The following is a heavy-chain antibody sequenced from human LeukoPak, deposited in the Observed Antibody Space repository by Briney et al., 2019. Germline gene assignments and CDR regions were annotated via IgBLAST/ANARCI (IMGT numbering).Heavy chain of an antibody. CDR2: ISGSGGST. J-gene: IGHJ4*02. D-gene: IGHD3-22*01. V-gene: IGHV3-23*01. CDR1: GFTFSSYS. Sequence: GGSLRLSCAASGFTFSSYSMSWVRQAPGKGLEWVSAISGSGGSTYYADSVKGRFTISRDNSKNTLYLQMNSLRAEDTAVYYCAKAPKIVVVITPTFDYWGQGTLVTVSS. CDR3: AKAPKIVVVITPTFDY.